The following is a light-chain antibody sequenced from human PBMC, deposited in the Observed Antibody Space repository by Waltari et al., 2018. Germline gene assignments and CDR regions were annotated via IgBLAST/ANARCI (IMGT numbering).Light chain of an antibody. CDR1: QSLSSY. Sequence: EIVLTQSPATLSLSPGERATLSCRASQSLSSYLAWYQQRPGQAPRLLSYDASNRATGSPARFSGSGFGTDFTLTSSSLEPEDFAVYYCQQRSAWPPTFGPGTRVDIK. CDR3: QQRSAWPPT. J-gene: IGKJ3*01. CDR2: DAS. V-gene: IGKV3-11*01.